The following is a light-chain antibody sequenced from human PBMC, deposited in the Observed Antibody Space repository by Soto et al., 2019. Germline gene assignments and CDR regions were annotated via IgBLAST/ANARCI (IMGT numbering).Light chain of an antibody. V-gene: IGKV1-17*01. Sequence: DIQMTQSPSSLSASVGDRVTITCRASQGSRNDLGWYQQKPGKAPKLLLFAASTLVGGVPSMFSGRGSGTEFTLTISSLQPEDFATYYCQQSYSTTRTFGLGTKVDIK. J-gene: IGKJ1*01. CDR1: QGSRND. CDR2: AAS. CDR3: QQSYSTTRT.